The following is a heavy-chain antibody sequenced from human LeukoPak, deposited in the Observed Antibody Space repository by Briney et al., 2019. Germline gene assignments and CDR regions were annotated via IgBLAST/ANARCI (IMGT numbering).Heavy chain of an antibody. Sequence: SETLSLTCTVSGASISTHYWSWIRQPPGKGLEWIGSIYHSGSTYYNPSLKSRVTISVDTSKNQFSLKLSSVTAADTAVYYCARDSGSNHSFDYWGQGTLVTVSS. CDR1: GASISTHY. CDR3: ARDSGSNHSFDY. V-gene: IGHV4-38-2*02. D-gene: IGHD1-26*01. J-gene: IGHJ4*02. CDR2: IYHSGST.